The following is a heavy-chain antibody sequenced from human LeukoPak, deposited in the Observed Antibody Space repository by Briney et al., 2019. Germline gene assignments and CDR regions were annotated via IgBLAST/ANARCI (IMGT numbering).Heavy chain of an antibody. CDR2: ISAYNGNT. J-gene: IGHJ4*02. V-gene: IGHV1-18*01. CDR3: ARDERYDSSGYPFDY. CDR1: GYTFTSYG. D-gene: IGHD3-22*01. Sequence: EASVKVSFTASGYTFTSYGISWVRQAPGQGLEWMGWISAYNGNTSYAQKLQGRVTMTTDTSTSTAYMELRSPRSDDTAVYYCARDERYDSSGYPFDYWGQGTLVTVSS.